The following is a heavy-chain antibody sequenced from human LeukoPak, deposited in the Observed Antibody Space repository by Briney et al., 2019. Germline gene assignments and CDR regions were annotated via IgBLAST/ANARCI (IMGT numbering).Heavy chain of an antibody. CDR2: TYYRSKWYN. CDR1: GDSVSSNSAA. J-gene: IGHJ5*02. Sequence: SQTLSLTCAISGDSVSSNSAAWNWIRQSPSRGLEWLGRTYYRSKWYNDYAVSVKSRITINPDTSKNQFSLQLNSVTPEDTAVYYCARGEYYDSSGSNWFDPWGQGTLVTVSS. D-gene: IGHD3-22*01. V-gene: IGHV6-1*01. CDR3: ARGEYYDSSGSNWFDP.